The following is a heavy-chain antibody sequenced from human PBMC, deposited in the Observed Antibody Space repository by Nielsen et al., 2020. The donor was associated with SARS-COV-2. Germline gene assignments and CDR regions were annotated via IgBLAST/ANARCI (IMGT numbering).Heavy chain of an antibody. J-gene: IGHJ6*02. CDR3: ARARVSHYYYYYGMDV. V-gene: IGHV1-69*01. CDR1: GGTFSSSA. CDR2: IIPIFGTA. Sequence: SVRVYCTAWGGTFSSSAISWVRQAPGQGLEWMGGIIPIFGTANYAQKFQGRVTITADESTSTAYMELSSLRSEDTAVYYCARARVSHYYYYYGMDVWGQGTTVTVSS.